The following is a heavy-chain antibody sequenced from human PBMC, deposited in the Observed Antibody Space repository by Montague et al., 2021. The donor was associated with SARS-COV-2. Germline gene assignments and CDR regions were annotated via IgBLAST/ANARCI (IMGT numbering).Heavy chain of an antibody. CDR1: GFSLSTSGMC. D-gene: IGHD4-17*01. CDR3: ARSYGDYRDSYFDY. V-gene: IGHV2-70*01. J-gene: IGHJ4*02. CDR2: XXWDDDK. Sequence: PALVKPTQTLTLTCTFSGFSLSTSGMCVSWIRQPPGKALEWLALXXWDDDKFYSTSLKTRLTISKDTSKNQVVLTMTNMDPIDTATYYCARSYGDYRDSYFDYWGQGTLVTVSS.